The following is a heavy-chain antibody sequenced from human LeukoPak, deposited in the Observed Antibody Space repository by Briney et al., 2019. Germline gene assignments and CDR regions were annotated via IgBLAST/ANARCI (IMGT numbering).Heavy chain of an antibody. D-gene: IGHD2-2*01. CDR2: IYHSGST. J-gene: IGHJ6*03. Sequence: SGTPSLTCAVSGGSISSSNWWSWVRQPPGKGLEWIGEIYHSGSTNYNPSLKSRVTISVDTSKNQFSLKLSSVTAADTAVYYCARAENLGYCSSTSCPGVMDVWGKGTTVTVSS. V-gene: IGHV4-4*02. CDR3: ARAENLGYCSSTSCPGVMDV. CDR1: GGSISSSNW.